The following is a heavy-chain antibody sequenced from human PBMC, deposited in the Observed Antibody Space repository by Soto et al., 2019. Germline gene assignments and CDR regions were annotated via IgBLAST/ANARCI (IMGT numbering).Heavy chain of an antibody. CDR1: GGSFSGYY. CDR3: ARGRRIFGVVIRPRYNWVDP. CDR2: INHSGST. Sequence: PSETLSLTCAVYGGSFSGYYWSWIRQPPGKGLEWIGEINHSGSTNYNPSPKSRVTISVDTSKNQLSMKLSSVTAADTAVYYCARGRRIFGVVIRPRYNWVDPWGQGTLVTVSS. J-gene: IGHJ5*02. V-gene: IGHV4-34*01. D-gene: IGHD3-3*01.